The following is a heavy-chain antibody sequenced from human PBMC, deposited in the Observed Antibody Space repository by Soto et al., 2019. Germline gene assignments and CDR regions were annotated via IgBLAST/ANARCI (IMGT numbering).Heavy chain of an antibody. V-gene: IGHV4-4*07. CDR3: ARDGTSSYGLDV. J-gene: IGHJ6*02. CDR1: GGSISSYY. D-gene: IGHD2-2*01. CDR2: IQNSGNA. Sequence: SETLSLTCSVSGGSISSYYWSWIRQSAGKVLEWIGRIQNSGNAYYNPSLEGRVTISEDTSKNQFSLKVSSVTAADTAVYYCARDGTSSYGLDVWGQGTTVTVSS.